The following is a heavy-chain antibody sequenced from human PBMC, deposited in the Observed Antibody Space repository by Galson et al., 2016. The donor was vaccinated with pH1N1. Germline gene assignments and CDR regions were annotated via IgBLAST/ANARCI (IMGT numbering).Heavy chain of an antibody. CDR2: VNPGSTKT. J-gene: IGHJ4*02. D-gene: IGHD1-26*01. Sequence: SVKVSCKASGYIFISYVIHWVRQAPGQRLEWMGFVNPGSTKTKYSQKFQGRVTVTRDSSATTAYMELSSPTFEDTAVYYCARDLMGGTYAADYWGQGTQVTVS. V-gene: IGHV1-3*01. CDR3: ARDLMGGTYAADY. CDR1: GYIFISYV.